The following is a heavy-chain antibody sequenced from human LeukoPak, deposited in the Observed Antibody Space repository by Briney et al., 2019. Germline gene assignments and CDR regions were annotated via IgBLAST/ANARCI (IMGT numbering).Heavy chain of an antibody. CDR1: GFTFDDYA. J-gene: IGHJ4*02. D-gene: IGHD5-12*01. V-gene: IGHV3-9*01. CDR3: ARGSGIVATINFDFDY. Sequence: GGSLRLSCAASGFTFDDYAMHWVRQAPGKGLEWVSGISWNSGSIGYADSVKGRFTISRGNAKNSLYLQMNSLRAEDTALYYCARGSGIVATINFDFDYWGQGTLVTVSS. CDR2: ISWNSGSI.